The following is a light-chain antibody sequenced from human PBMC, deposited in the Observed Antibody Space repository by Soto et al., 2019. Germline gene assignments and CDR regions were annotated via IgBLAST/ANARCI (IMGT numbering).Light chain of an antibody. J-gene: IGLJ2*01. CDR1: SIGSKS. CDR2: YDS. Sequence: SYELTQPPSVSVAPGKTATITSGGNSIGSKSVHWYQQMPGQAPVLVISYDSDRPSGIPERFSGSNSGNTATLTISRVEPGDEADYYCQVWETSSGHQAIFGAGTKLTVL. V-gene: IGLV3-21*01. CDR3: QVWETSSGHQAI.